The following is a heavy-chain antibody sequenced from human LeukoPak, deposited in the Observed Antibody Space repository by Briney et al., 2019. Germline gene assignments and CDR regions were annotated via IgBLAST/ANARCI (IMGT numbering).Heavy chain of an antibody. V-gene: IGHV1-2*02. CDR1: GYTFTSYG. CDR2: INPNSGGT. D-gene: IGHD6-19*01. CDR3: ARATVAGTALFESPDKKFDY. J-gene: IGHJ4*02. Sequence: ASVKVSCKASGYTFTSYGISWVRQAPGQGLEWMGWINPNSGGTDYAQKFQGRVTMTRDTSISTAYMELSRLRSDDTAVYYCARATVAGTALFESPDKKFDYWGQGTLVTVSS.